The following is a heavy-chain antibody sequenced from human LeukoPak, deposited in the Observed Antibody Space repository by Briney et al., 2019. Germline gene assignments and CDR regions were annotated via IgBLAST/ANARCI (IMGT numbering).Heavy chain of an antibody. CDR3: ARFYDSTGYYYLDS. CDR1: GGTFSSYA. CDR2: IIPIFGTA. Sequence: ASVKVSCKASGGTFSSYAISWVRQAPGQGLEWMGGIIPIFGTADYAQKFQGRVTITADKSTSTAYMELSSLRSEDTAVYYCARFYDSTGYYYLDSWGQGTLVTVSS. V-gene: IGHV1-69*06. J-gene: IGHJ4*02. D-gene: IGHD3-22*01.